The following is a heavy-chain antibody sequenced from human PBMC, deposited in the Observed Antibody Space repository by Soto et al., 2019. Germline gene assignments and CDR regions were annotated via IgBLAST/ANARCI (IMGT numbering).Heavy chain of an antibody. D-gene: IGHD3-22*01. CDR3: AAATRMYYYDSGGDSDY. CDR2: IVVGSGNT. Sequence: GTSVEATSEAPRVGNTCTSMWSPYHSNEKRLEWIGRIVVGSGNTDYAQKFQERVTITRNMSTSTAYMELSSLRSEDTAVYYCAAATRMYYYDSGGDSDYWGQGTPVPGSS. J-gene: IGHJ4*02. CDR1: RVGNTCTS. V-gene: IGHV1-58*02.